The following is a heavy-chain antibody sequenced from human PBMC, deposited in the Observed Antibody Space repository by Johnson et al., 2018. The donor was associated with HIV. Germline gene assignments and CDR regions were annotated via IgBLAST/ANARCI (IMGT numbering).Heavy chain of an antibody. CDR2: ISYDGSNK. CDR3: ARDQSEVDAFDM. CDR1: GFTFSSYA. V-gene: IGHV3-30*04. J-gene: IGHJ3*02. Sequence: QVQLVESGGGVVQPGRSLRLSCAASGFTFSSYAMHWVRQAPGKGLEWVAVISYDGSNKYYADSVKGRFTISRDNSKNTLYLQMNSLRAEDTAVYYCARDQSEVDAFDMWGQGTMVTVSS.